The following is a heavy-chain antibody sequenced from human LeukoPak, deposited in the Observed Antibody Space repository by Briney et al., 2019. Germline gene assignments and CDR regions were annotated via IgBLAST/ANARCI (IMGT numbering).Heavy chain of an antibody. CDR1: GYTFTSYY. CDR2: INPSGGST. Sequence: ASVKVSCKASGYTFTSYYMHWVRQAPGQGLEWMGIINPSGGSTSYAQKFQGRVTMTRDTSTSTVYMELSSLRSEDTAVYYCARGPNSGGYWDAYLGVDYWGQGTLVTVSS. J-gene: IGHJ4*02. D-gene: IGHD1-26*01. CDR3: ARGPNSGGYWDAYLGVDY. V-gene: IGHV1-46*01.